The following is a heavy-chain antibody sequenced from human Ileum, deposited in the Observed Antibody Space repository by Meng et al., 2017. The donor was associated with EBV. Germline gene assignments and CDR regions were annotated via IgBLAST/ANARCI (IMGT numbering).Heavy chain of an antibody. CDR3: ARGNKVSDRGFDY. J-gene: IGHJ4*02. Sequence: QVPLQQWGAGLLKPSETLSLTCAVYGGSFSGYYWSWIRQPPGKGLEWIGEINHSGSTNYNPSLKSRVTISVDTSKNQFSLKLSSVTAADTAVYYCARGNKVSDRGFDYWGQGTLVTVSS. CDR2: INHSGST. CDR1: GGSFSGYY. V-gene: IGHV4-34*01. D-gene: IGHD3-10*01.